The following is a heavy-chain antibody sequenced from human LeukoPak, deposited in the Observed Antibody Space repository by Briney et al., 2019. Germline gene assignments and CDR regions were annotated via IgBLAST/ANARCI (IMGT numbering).Heavy chain of an antibody. CDR1: GGSFSGYY. CDR2: INHSGYT. Sequence: SETLSLTCAVYGGSFSGYYWSWIRQPPGKGLEWIGDINHSGYTNYNPSLKSQVTISVDTSKNQFSLKLSSVTAADTAVYYCARGLGGNYFDYWGQGTLVTVSS. CDR3: ARGLGGNYFDY. J-gene: IGHJ4*02. V-gene: IGHV4-34*01.